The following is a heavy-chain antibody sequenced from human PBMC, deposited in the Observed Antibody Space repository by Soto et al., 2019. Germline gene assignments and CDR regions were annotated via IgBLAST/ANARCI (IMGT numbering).Heavy chain of an antibody. D-gene: IGHD2-2*03. CDR1: GYTFTSYA. J-gene: IGHJ6*03. CDR2: INAGNGNT. Sequence: ASVKLSCKDSGYTFTSYAMHWVRQAPGQRLEWMGWINAGNGNTKYSQKFQGRVTITRDTSASTAYMELSSLRSEDTAVYYCARVPPLDIVVVPAARSEDYYYYYMDVWGKGTTVTVSS. V-gene: IGHV1-3*01. CDR3: ARVPPLDIVVVPAARSEDYYYYYMDV.